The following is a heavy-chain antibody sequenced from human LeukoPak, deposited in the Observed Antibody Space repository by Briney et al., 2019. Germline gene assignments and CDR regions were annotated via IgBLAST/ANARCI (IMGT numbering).Heavy chain of an antibody. CDR1: GFTFSNYW. Sequence: GGTLRLSCAASGFTFSNYWMIWVRQAPGKGLEWAGNIKQDGSEKRYADSVRGRFSISRDNAQASLYLQMNSLRAEDTAVYYCARASDPWLQLTWGQGTLVTVSS. D-gene: IGHD5-24*01. CDR3: ARASDPWLQLT. CDR2: IKQDGSEK. V-gene: IGHV3-7*05. J-gene: IGHJ5*02.